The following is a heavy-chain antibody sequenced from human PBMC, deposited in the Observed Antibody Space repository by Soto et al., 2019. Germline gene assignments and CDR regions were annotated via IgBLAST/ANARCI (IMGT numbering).Heavy chain of an antibody. CDR1: GFTFSNAW. CDR3: TTDRWLLDAFDI. D-gene: IGHD3-9*01. V-gene: IGHV3-15*01. Sequence: GGSLRLSCAASGFTFSNAWMSWVRQAPGKGLEWVGRIKSKTDGGTTDYAAPVKGRFTISRDDSKNTLYLQMNSLKTEDTAVYYCTTDRWLLDAFDIWGQGTMVTASS. J-gene: IGHJ3*02. CDR2: IKSKTDGGTT.